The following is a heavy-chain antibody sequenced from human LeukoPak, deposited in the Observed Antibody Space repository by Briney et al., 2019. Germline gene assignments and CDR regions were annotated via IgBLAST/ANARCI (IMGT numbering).Heavy chain of an antibody. CDR3: ARDHCSSTSCYGDNWFDP. D-gene: IGHD2-2*01. J-gene: IGHJ5*02. CDR1: GFTVSSNY. Sequence: GGSLRLPCEASGFTVSSNYMSWVRQAQGKGLEWVSVIYSGGSTYYADSVKGRFTISRDNSKNTLYLQMNSLRAEDTAVYYCARDHCSSTSCYGDNWFDPWGQGTLVTVSS. CDR2: IYSGGST. V-gene: IGHV3-53*01.